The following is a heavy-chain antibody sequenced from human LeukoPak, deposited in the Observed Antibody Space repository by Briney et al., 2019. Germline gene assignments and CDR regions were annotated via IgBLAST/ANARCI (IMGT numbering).Heavy chain of an antibody. CDR2: IYYSGST. Sequence: PSETLSLTCTVYGGSISSYYWSWIRQPPGKGLEWIGYIYYSGSTNYNPSLKSRVTISVDRSKNQFSLKLSSVTAADTAVYYCARGSPSFDAFDIWGQGTMVTVSS. J-gene: IGHJ3*02. CDR1: GGSISSYY. V-gene: IGHV4-59*12. CDR3: ARGSPSFDAFDI.